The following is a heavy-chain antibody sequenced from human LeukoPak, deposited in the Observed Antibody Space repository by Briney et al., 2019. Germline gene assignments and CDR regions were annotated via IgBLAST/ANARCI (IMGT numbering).Heavy chain of an antibody. CDR2: ISGSGGST. D-gene: IGHD3-16*02. J-gene: IGHJ4*02. V-gene: IGHV3-23*01. Sequence: GGSLRLSCAASGFTFSSYGMHWVRQAPGKGLEWVSAISGSGGSTYYADSVKGRFTISRDNSKNTLYLQMNSLRAEDTAVYYCAKADYVWGSYRPVDYWGQGTLVTVSS. CDR1: GFTFSSYG. CDR3: AKADYVWGSYRPVDY.